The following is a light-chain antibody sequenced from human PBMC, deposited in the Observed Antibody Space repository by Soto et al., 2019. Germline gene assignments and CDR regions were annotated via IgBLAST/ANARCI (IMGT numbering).Light chain of an antibody. V-gene: IGKV1-5*03. CDR2: KAS. Sequence: DIQMTQPPSTLSASVGDRVTITCRASQSISSWLAWYQQKPEKAPKLLIYKASSLQSGVPSRFSGSGSETEFTLTISSLQPDDFATYYCQQYSSHSPYTFGQGTKLEIK. J-gene: IGKJ2*01. CDR1: QSISSW. CDR3: QQYSSHSPYT.